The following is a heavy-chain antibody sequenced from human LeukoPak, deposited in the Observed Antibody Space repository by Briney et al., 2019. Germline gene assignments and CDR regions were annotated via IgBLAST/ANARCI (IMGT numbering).Heavy chain of an antibody. CDR2: INLNSGGT. V-gene: IGHV1-2*02. CDR3: ARADAYYYHGMDV. J-gene: IGHJ6*02. CDR1: GNSFIGYY. Sequence: GASVKVSCKASGNSFIGYYLHWVRQAPGQGLECMGWINLNSGGTNYAQKFEGRVTMTRDTSIRTAYMELSRLRSDDTAVYYCARADAYYYHGMDVWGQGTTVIVSS.